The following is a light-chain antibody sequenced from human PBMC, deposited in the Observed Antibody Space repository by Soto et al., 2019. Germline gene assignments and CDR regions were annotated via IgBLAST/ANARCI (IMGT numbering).Light chain of an antibody. CDR2: AAS. V-gene: IGKV1-9*01. Sequence: IPLTQSPSSLSASVGDRVTITCRASQGIASYFAWYQQKPGKAPKLLIYAASTLQTGVPSRFSGSGSGTDFTLTIGSLQPEDFATYYCQHLHTYPYTFGQGTKLEIK. J-gene: IGKJ2*01. CDR1: QGIASY. CDR3: QHLHTYPYT.